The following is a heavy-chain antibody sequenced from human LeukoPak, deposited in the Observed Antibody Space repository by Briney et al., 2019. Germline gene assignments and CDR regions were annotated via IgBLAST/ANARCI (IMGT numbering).Heavy chain of an antibody. CDR2: INPNSGGT. D-gene: IGHD7-27*01. CDR3: ARSLGPLGYYYYYMDV. J-gene: IGHJ6*03. CDR1: GYTFTGYY. Sequence: ASAKVSCKASGYTFTGYYMHWVRQAPGQGLEWMGWINPNSGGTNYAQKFQGRVTMTRDTSISTAYMELSRLRSDDTAVYYCARSLGPLGYYYYYMDVWGKGTTVTVSS. V-gene: IGHV1-2*02.